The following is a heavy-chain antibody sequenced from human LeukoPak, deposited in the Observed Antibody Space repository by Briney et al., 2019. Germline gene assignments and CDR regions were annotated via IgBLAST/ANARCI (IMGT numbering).Heavy chain of an antibody. CDR1: GYTFTSYG. CDR3: ARDGHRMYYYGGSDYHFAY. D-gene: IGHD3-22*01. CDR2: ISAYNGNT. Sequence: ASVKVSCKASGYTFTSYGISWVRQAPGQGLEWMGWISAYNGNTNYAQKLQGRVTMTTDTSTSTAYMELRSLRSDDTALYYCARDGHRMYYYGGSDYHFAYWGQGTLVTVSS. V-gene: IGHV1-18*01. J-gene: IGHJ4*02.